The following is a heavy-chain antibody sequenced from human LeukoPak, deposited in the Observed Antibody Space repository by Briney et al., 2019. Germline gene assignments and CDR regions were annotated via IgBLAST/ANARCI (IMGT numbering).Heavy chain of an antibody. CDR1: GFTFSTYW. Sequence: PGGSLRLSCAASGFTFSTYWMAWVRQAPGKGLEWVANVKKEGSDKNYVDSVKGRFTIFRDNAKNSLYLQMNSLRAEDTAVYYCARDSSGSLDYWGQGTLVTVSS. D-gene: IGHD1-26*01. CDR2: VKKEGSDK. V-gene: IGHV3-7*01. J-gene: IGHJ4*02. CDR3: ARDSSGSLDY.